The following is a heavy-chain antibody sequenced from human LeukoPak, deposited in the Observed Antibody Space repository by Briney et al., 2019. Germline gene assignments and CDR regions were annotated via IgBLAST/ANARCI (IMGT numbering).Heavy chain of an antibody. J-gene: IGHJ6*03. D-gene: IGHD3-16*01. Sequence: GGSLRLSCAASGFTLSSYSMNWVRQAPGKGLEWVSFISSSSSYIYYADSVKGRFPISRDNAKNSLYLQMNSLRAEDTAVYYCARGIMTPYYMDVWGKGTTVTVSS. CDR2: ISSSSSYI. CDR1: GFTLSSYS. V-gene: IGHV3-21*01. CDR3: ARGIMTPYYMDV.